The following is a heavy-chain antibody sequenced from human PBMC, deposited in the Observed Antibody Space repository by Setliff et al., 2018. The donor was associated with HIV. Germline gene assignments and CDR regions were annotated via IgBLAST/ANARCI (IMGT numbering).Heavy chain of an antibody. CDR3: ARRGYSYGYADAFDI. J-gene: IGHJ3*02. V-gene: IGHV4-30-2*02. D-gene: IGHD5-18*01. Sequence: SETLSLTCAVSGGSISSGAYSWSWIRQPPGKGLEWIGYIYPSGSTSYNPSLKSRVTMSVDRSKNQFSLKLSSVTAADTAVYYCARRGYSYGYADAFDIWGQGTMVTVSS. CDR2: IYPSGST. CDR1: GGSISSGAYS.